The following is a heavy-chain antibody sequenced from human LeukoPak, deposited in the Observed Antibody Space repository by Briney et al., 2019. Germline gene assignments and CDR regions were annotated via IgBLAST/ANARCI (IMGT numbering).Heavy chain of an antibody. D-gene: IGHD1-20*01. J-gene: IGHJ4*02. CDR3: AYSNNLNY. Sequence: GSLSLSCAASRLSFSGQWMNWVRQAPGQGLEWEAHIKYDGSEKYYADSVKGRFTISREDAKNSLSLQMDNVRAEDTAVYYCAYSNNLNYWGQGTLVTVSS. CDR1: RLSFSGQW. CDR2: IKYDGSEK. V-gene: IGHV3-7*01.